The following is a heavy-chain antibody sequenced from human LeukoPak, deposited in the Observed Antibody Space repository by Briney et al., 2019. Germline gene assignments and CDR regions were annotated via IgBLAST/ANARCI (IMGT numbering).Heavy chain of an antibody. J-gene: IGHJ6*02. CDR3: ARDSGVVPAAHGYYGMDV. CDR2: IRIKSKNYI. Sequence: GVSLRLFCASSLFTFNIYSLHWVPHPPAKALVCVSSIRIKSKNYIYYADSVKGRFTISRDNAKNSLYLQMNSLRAEDTAVYYCARDSGVVPAAHGYYGMDVWGQGTTVTVSS. D-gene: IGHD2-2*01. V-gene: IGHV3-21*01. CDR1: LFTFNIYS.